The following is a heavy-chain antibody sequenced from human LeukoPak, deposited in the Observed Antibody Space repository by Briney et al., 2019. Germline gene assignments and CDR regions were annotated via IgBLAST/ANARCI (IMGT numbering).Heavy chain of an antibody. CDR2: ISAYNGNT. CDR3: ARVFDLGYCSGGSCYEGNYYYYGMDV. D-gene: IGHD2-15*01. V-gene: IGHV1-18*01. CDR1: GYTFTSYG. J-gene: IGHJ6*02. Sequence: ASVKVSCKASGYTFTSYGISWVRQAPGQGLEWMGWISAYNGNTNYAQKLQGRVTMTTDTSTSTAYMELRSLRSDDTAVYYCARVFDLGYCSGGSCYEGNYYYYGMDVWGQGTTVTVSS.